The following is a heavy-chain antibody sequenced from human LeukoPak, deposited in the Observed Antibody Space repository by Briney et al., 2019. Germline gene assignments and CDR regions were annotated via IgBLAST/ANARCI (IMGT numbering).Heavy chain of an antibody. CDR3: AKDRYYYDSSGYYAPDAFDI. CDR1: GFTFSSYA. V-gene: IGHV3-23*01. Sequence: GGSLRLSCAASGFTFSSYATSWVRHAPTKGLEWVSAISGSGCRTFYADSVKGRFTISRDNSKNTLYLQMNSLRAEDTAVYYCAKDRYYYDSSGYYAPDAFDIWGQGTMVTVSS. D-gene: IGHD3-22*01. J-gene: IGHJ3*02. CDR2: ISGSGCRT.